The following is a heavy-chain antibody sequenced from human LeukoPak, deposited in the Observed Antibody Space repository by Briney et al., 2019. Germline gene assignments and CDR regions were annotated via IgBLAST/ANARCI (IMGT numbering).Heavy chain of an antibody. Sequence: GGSLRLSCAASGFTFSSYGMHRVRQAPGKGLEWVAVIWYDGSNKYYADSVKGRFTISRDNSKNTLYLQMNSLRAEDTAVYYCARDSSGWDLFDYWGQGTLVTVSS. CDR1: GFTFSSYG. CDR3: ARDSSGWDLFDY. J-gene: IGHJ4*02. V-gene: IGHV3-33*01. D-gene: IGHD6-19*01. CDR2: IWYDGSNK.